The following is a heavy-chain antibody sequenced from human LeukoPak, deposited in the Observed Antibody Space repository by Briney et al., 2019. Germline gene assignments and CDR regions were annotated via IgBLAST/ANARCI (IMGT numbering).Heavy chain of an antibody. CDR3: ARSQSSSLIDY. CDR1: GFSLSAYG. Sequence: GGSLRLSCAASGFSLSAYGVHWVRQAPGKGLEWVAVIWYDGTSKDYADSVKGRFTFSRDNSKNTLYLQMDSLTVEDTAVYYCARSQSSSLIDYWGQGTLVTVSS. CDR2: IWYDGTSK. D-gene: IGHD6-13*01. J-gene: IGHJ4*02. V-gene: IGHV3-33*01.